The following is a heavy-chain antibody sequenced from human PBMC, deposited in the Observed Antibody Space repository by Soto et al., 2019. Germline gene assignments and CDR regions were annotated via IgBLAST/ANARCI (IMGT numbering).Heavy chain of an antibody. CDR1: GFTFSSYS. Sequence: EVQLVESGGGLVKPGGSLRLSCAASGFTFSSYSMNWVRQAPGKGLEWVSSISSSSSYIYYADSVKGRFTISRDNARNSLYLQMNSLGAEDTAVYYCARDYHSIAAAGTFAHYYYYYMDVWGKGTTVTVSS. CDR3: ARDYHSIAAAGTFAHYYYYYMDV. CDR2: ISSSSSYI. V-gene: IGHV3-21*01. D-gene: IGHD6-13*01. J-gene: IGHJ6*03.